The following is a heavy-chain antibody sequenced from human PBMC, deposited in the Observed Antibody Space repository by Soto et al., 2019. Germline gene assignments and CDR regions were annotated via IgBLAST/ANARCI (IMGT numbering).Heavy chain of an antibody. V-gene: IGHV3-33*01. J-gene: IGHJ5*02. CDR3: ARDLDGYGSCPWFDP. CDR2: IWYDGSNK. CDR1: GFTFSSYG. Sequence: GGSLRLSCAASGFTFSSYGMHWVRQAPGKGLEWVAVIWYDGSNKYYADSVKGRFTISRDNSKNTLYLQMNSLRAEDTAVYYCARDLDGYGSCPWFDPWGQGTLVTVSS. D-gene: IGHD3-10*01.